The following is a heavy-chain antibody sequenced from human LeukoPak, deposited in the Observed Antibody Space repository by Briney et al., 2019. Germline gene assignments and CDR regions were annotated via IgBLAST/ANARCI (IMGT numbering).Heavy chain of an antibody. CDR1: GGSISTNNW. J-gene: IGHJ4*02. V-gene: IGHV4-4*02. CDR2: VYHSGGS. Sequence: PSETLSLTCDVSGGSISTNNWWSWWTWVRQPPGKGPEWIGEVYHSGGSNYNPSLKSRVTISVDNSKNHFPLELSSLTAADTAVYYCVRDGGKGSEFWGQGTLVTVSS. D-gene: IGHD3-10*01. CDR3: VRDGGKGSEF.